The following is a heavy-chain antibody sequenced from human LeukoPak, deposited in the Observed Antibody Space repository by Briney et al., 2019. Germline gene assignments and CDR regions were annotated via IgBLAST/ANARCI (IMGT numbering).Heavy chain of an antibody. CDR2: IRYDGSNK. V-gene: IGHV3-30*02. CDR3: AKDSGYYYDSGWFDP. J-gene: IGHJ5*02. Sequence: GGSLRLSCAASGFTFSSYGMHWVRQAPGKGLEWVAFIRYDGSNKYYADSVKGRFTISRDNSKNTLYLQMNSLRAEDTAVYYCAKDSGYYYDSGWFDPWGQGTLVTVSS. CDR1: GFTFSSYG. D-gene: IGHD3-22*01.